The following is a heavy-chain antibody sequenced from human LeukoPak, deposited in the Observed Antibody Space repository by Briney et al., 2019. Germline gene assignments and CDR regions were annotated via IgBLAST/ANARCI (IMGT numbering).Heavy chain of an antibody. V-gene: IGHV4-30-2*01. CDR2: IYHSGST. D-gene: IGHD1-26*01. CDR3: ARGPDIVGATKWYYGMDV. J-gene: IGHJ6*02. CDR1: GGSISSGGYY. Sequence: SETLSLTCTVSGGSISSGGYYWSWIRQPPGKGLEWIGYIYHSGSTYYNPSLKSQVTISVDTSKNQFSLKLSSVTAADTAVYYCARGPDIVGATKWYYGMDVWGQGTTVTVSS.